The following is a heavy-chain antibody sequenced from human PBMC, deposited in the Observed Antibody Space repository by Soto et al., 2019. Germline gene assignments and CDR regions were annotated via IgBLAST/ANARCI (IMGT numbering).Heavy chain of an antibody. D-gene: IGHD5-18*01. V-gene: IGHV1-18*01. J-gene: IGHJ4*02. CDR1: GYTFTSYG. CDR2: ISAYNGNT. CDR3: ARDRGYSYGYLSTNPYYLDY. Sequence: ASVKVSCKASGYTFTSYGISWVRQAPGQGLEWMGWISAYNGNTNYAQKLQGRVTMTTDTSTSTAYMELRSLRSDDTAVYYCARDRGYSYGYLSTNPYYLDYWGQGTLVTVSS.